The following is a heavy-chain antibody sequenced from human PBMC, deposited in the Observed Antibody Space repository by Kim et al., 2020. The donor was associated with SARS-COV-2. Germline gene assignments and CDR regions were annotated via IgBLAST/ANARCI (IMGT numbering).Heavy chain of an antibody. Sequence: GESLKISCKGSGYSFTSYWIGWVRQMPGKGLEWMGIIYPGDSDTRYSPSFQGQVTISADKSISTAYLQWSSLKASDTAMYYCARIGQGAGTYYYYGMDVWGQGTTVTVSS. D-gene: IGHD6-13*01. V-gene: IGHV5-51*01. CDR3: ARIGQGAGTYYYYGMDV. CDR2: IYPGDSDT. CDR1: GYSFTSYW. J-gene: IGHJ6*02.